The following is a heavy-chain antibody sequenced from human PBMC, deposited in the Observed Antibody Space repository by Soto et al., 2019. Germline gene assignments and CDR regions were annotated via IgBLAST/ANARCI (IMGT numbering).Heavy chain of an antibody. D-gene: IGHD5-12*01. J-gene: IGHJ3*02. CDR2: IIPIFGTA. CDR3: ARVSPDGYNDAFDI. CDR1: GGTFSSYA. V-gene: IGHV1-69*13. Sequence: SVKVSCKASGGTFSSYAISWVRQAPGQGLEWMGGIIPIFGTANYAQKFQGRVTITADESTSTAYMELSSLRSEDTAVYYCARVSPDGYNDAFDIWGQGTMVTVSS.